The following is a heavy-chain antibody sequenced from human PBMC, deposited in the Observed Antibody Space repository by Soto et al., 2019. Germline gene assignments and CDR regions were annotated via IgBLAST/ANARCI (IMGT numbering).Heavy chain of an antibody. CDR3: ARRRGYSYGSDAFDI. CDR1: GYSFTSYW. CDR2: IYPGDSDT. V-gene: IGHV5-51*01. D-gene: IGHD5-18*01. J-gene: IGHJ3*02. Sequence: PGESLKISCKGSGYSFTSYWIGWVRQMPGKGLEWMGIIYPGDSDTRYSPSFQGQVTISADKSISTAHLQWSSLKASDTAMYYCARRRGYSYGSDAFDIWGQGTMVTVSS.